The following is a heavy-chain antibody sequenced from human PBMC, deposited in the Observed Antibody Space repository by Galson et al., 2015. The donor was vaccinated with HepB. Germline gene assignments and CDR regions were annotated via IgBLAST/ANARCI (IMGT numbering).Heavy chain of an antibody. D-gene: IGHD5-18*01. J-gene: IGHJ6*02. V-gene: IGHV1-8*01. CDR1: GYTFTSYD. Sequence: SVKVSCKASGYTFTSYDINWVRQATGQGLEWMGWMNPNSGNTGYAQKFQGRVTMTRNTSISTAYMELSSLRSEDTAVYYCARARAKLWSFDYYYGMDVWGQGTTVTVSS. CDR2: MNPNSGNT. CDR3: ARARAKLWSFDYYYGMDV.